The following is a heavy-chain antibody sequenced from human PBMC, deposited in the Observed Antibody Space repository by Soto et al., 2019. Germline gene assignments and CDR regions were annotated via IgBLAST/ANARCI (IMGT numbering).Heavy chain of an antibody. V-gene: IGHV2-5*02. J-gene: IGHJ3*02. CDR3: AHSETMVRGEDAFDI. CDR2: IYWDDDK. Sequence: QITLKESGPTLVKPTQTLTLTCTFSGFSLSTSGVGVGWIHQPPGKALEWLALIYWDDDKRYSPSLKSRLTLTKDTSKYQVVLKMPNMDPVDTATYYCAHSETMVRGEDAFDIWGQGTMVTVSS. CDR1: GFSLSTSGVG. D-gene: IGHD3-10*01.